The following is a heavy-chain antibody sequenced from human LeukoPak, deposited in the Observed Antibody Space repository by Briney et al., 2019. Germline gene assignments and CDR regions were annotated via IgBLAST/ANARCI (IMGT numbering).Heavy chain of an antibody. CDR3: ARGSPFKFGEAFFGMDV. J-gene: IGHJ6*02. CDR2: IYSGGST. V-gene: IGHV3-53*01. CDR1: GFTVSSNY. Sequence: GGSLRLSCAASGFTVSSNYMSWVRQAPGKGLEWVSVIYSGGSTYYADSVKGRFTISRDNSKNTLYLQMNSLRAEDTAVYYCARGSPFKFGEAFFGMDVWGQGTTVTVSS. D-gene: IGHD3-10*01.